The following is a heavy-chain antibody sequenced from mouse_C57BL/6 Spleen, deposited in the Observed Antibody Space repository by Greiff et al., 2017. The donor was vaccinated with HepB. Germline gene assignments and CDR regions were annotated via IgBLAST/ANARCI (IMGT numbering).Heavy chain of an antibody. V-gene: IGHV1-80*01. Sequence: QVQLQQSGAELVKPGASVKISCKASGYAFSSYWMNWVKQRPGKGLEWIGQIYPGDGDTNYNGKFKGKATLTADKSSSTAYMQLSSLTSEDSAVYFCARWAGDPHYFDYWGQGTTLTVSS. CDR2: IYPGDGDT. J-gene: IGHJ2*01. CDR3: ARWAGDPHYFDY. CDR1: GYAFSSYW.